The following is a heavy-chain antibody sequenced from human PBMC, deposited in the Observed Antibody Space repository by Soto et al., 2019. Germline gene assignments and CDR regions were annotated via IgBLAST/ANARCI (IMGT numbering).Heavy chain of an antibody. J-gene: IGHJ4*02. V-gene: IGHV4-31*03. CDR2: IYYSGST. CDR3: AREKEQHDSSGYYDY. D-gene: IGHD3-22*01. Sequence: QVQLQESGPGLVKPSQTLSLTCTVSGGSISSGGYYWSWIRQHPGKGLEWIGYIYYSGSTYYNPSRKSRVTISVDTAKNQFALKLSSVTAADTAVYYCAREKEQHDSSGYYDYWGQGTLVTVSS. CDR1: GGSISSGGYY.